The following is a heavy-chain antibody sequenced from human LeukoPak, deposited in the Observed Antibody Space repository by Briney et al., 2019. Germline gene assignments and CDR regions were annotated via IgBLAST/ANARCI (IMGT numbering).Heavy chain of an antibody. CDR3: ARESIAVAGTSRYNWFDP. Sequence: SETLSLTCTVSGGSISSYYWSWIRQPPGKGLEWIGYIYYSGSTNYNPSLKSRVTISVDTSKNQFSLKLSSVTAADTAVYYCARESIAVAGTSRYNWFDPWGQGTLVTVSS. CDR1: GGSISSYY. V-gene: IGHV4-59*01. D-gene: IGHD6-19*01. J-gene: IGHJ5*02. CDR2: IYYSGST.